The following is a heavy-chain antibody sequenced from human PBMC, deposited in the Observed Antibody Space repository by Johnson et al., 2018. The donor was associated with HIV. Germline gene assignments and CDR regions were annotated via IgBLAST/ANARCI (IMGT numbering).Heavy chain of an antibody. Sequence: VQLVESGGGVERPGGSLRLSCAGSGFTFDDHGMSWVRQVPGKGLEWVSGINWSGGTTGYADSVKGRFTISRDNTKNSLYLQRNSLRAEDTALYCCGREGCIVEAQGDAFDIWGQGTMVTVSS. CDR3: GREGCIVEAQGDAFDI. CDR2: INWSGGTT. J-gene: IGHJ3*02. D-gene: IGHD1-26*01. V-gene: IGHV3-20*04. CDR1: GFTFDDHG.